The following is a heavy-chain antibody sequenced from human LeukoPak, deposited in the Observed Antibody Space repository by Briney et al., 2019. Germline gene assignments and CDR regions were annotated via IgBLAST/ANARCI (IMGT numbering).Heavy chain of an antibody. CDR3: ARDQDIVATMISYYFDY. CDR2: IKQDGSEE. J-gene: IGHJ4*02. CDR1: GFTFSSHW. D-gene: IGHD5-12*01. V-gene: IGHV3-7*01. Sequence: GGSLRLSCAASGFTFSSHWMSWVRQAPGKGLEWVANIKQDGSEEYYVDSVKGRFTISRDNAKNSLYLQMNSLRAEDTAVYYCARDQDIVATMISYYFDYWGQGTLVTVSS.